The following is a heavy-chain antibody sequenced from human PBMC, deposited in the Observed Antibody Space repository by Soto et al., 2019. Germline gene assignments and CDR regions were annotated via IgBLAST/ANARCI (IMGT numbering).Heavy chain of an antibody. CDR3: ARDISGGLKGSPDQYYYYYYMDV. CDR1: SGSISSSNW. J-gene: IGHJ6*03. CDR2: IYHSGST. D-gene: IGHD1-20*01. V-gene: IGHV4-4*02. Sequence: SETLSLTCAVSSGSISSSNWWSWVRQPPGKGLEWIGEIYHSGSTNYNPSLKSRVTISVDKSKNQFSLKLSSVTAADTAVYYCARDISGGLKGSPDQYYYYYYMDVWGKGTTVTVSS.